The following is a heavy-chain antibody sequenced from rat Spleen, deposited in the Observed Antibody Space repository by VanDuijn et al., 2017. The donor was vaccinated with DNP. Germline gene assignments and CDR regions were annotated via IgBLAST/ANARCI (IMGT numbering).Heavy chain of an antibody. J-gene: IGHJ2*01. CDR2: ISSGGST. V-gene: IGHV2S12*01. CDR1: GFSLSSYG. Sequence: QVQLRESGPGLMQPSQTLSLTCTVSGFSLSSYGVSWVRHSPGKGLEWIAEISSGGSTNYNSDLKSRLSISRDTSKSQVFLKMNSLQSEDTAVYFCTREAGHYPYYFTYWGQGVMVTVSS. D-gene: IGHD1-4*01. CDR3: TREAGHYPYYFTY.